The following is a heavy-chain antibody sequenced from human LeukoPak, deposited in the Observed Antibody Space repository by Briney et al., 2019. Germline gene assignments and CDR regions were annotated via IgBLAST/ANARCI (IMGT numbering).Heavy chain of an antibody. Sequence: GESLKISCKGSGYSFTSYWIGWVRQMPGKGLEWMGIIDPDDSDIRYSPSFQGQVTISADKSIGTAYLQWSSLKASDTAMYYCARRPTYYDILTGHYLYYFDYWGQGTLVTVSS. J-gene: IGHJ4*02. CDR2: IDPDDSDI. D-gene: IGHD3-9*01. V-gene: IGHV5-51*01. CDR3: ARRPTYYDILTGHYLYYFDY. CDR1: GYSFTSYW.